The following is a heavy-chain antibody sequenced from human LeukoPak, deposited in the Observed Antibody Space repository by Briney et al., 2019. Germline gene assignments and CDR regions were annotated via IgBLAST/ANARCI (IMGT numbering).Heavy chain of an antibody. CDR1: GFTISSDS. CDR3: ARVGGSGSFDS. Sequence: GGSLRLSCAASGFTISSDSMHWIRQAPGKGLEYVSAIGYGGDTYYAYSVKGRFTISRDISKNTLYLQMGSLRPEDMAVYYCARVGGSGSFDSWGQGTLVSVSS. CDR2: IGYGGDT. V-gene: IGHV3-64*01. J-gene: IGHJ4*02. D-gene: IGHD6-19*01.